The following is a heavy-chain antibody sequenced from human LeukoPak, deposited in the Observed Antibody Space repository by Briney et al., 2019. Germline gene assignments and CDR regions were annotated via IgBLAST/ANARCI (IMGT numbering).Heavy chain of an antibody. CDR2: IYTSGST. D-gene: IGHD6-13*01. CDR3: AIGFYSSSWYDAFDI. CDR1: GGSISSGSYY. V-gene: IGHV4-61*02. Sequence: SQTLSLTCTVSGGSISSGSYYWSWIRQPAGKGLEWIGRIYTSGSTNYNPSLKSRVTISVDTSKNQFSLKLSSVTAADTAVYYCAIGFYSSSWYDAFDIWGQGTMVTVPS. J-gene: IGHJ3*02.